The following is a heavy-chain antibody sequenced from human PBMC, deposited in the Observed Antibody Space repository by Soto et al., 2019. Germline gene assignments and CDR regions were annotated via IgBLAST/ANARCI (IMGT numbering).Heavy chain of an antibody. CDR3: AKDRSRDSSCYRTRLDAFDI. CDR2: IKQDGSEK. D-gene: IGHD3-22*01. J-gene: IGHJ3*02. V-gene: IGHV3-7*03. CDR1: GFTFSSYW. Sequence: PGGSLRLSCAASGFTFSSYWMSWVRQAPGKGLEWVANIKQDGSEKYYVDSVKGRFTISRDNAKNSLYLQMNSLRAEDTALYYCAKDRSRDSSCYRTRLDAFDIWGQGTMVTVSS.